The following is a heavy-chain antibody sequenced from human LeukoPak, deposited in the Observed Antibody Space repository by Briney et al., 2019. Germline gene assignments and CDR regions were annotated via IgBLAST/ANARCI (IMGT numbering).Heavy chain of an antibody. D-gene: IGHD3-22*01. CDR3: ARDGGTYYYDSSGYSYWYFDL. Sequence: SETLSLTCTVSGGSINDHYWSWIRQPPGKGLEWIGYVYYSGSTKYNPSLKSRVTISVAASKKQFSLKLTSVTAADTAVYYCARDGGTYYYDSSGYSYWYFDLWGRGTLVTVSS. CDR1: GGSINDHY. J-gene: IGHJ2*01. V-gene: IGHV4-59*11. CDR2: VYYSGST.